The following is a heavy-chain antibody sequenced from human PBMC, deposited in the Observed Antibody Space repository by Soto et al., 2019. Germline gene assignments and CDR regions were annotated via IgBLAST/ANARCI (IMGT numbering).Heavy chain of an antibody. CDR2: ISYDGSNK. CDR1: GFTFRSYG. Sequence: PGGSLRLSCAASGFTFRSYGMHWVRQAPAKGLEWVAVISYDGSNKYYADSVKGRFTISRDNSKNTLYLQMNSLRAEDTAVYYCAKGGVGATSNVFDIWAQGTMGTVSS. D-gene: IGHD1-26*01. CDR3: AKGGVGATSNVFDI. V-gene: IGHV3-30*18. J-gene: IGHJ3*02.